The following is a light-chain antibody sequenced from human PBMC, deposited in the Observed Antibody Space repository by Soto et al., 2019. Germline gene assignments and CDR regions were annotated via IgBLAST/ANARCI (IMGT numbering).Light chain of an antibody. V-gene: IGKV3-20*01. Sequence: EIVLTQSPGTLSLSPGERATLSCRASQSVSSSYLAWYQQKPGQAPRLLIYGASTRATGIPDRVSGSGSGTDFTLTISRLEPEDFAVYYCQQYETSRTFGQGTKV. CDR3: QQYETSRT. CDR1: QSVSSSY. CDR2: GAS. J-gene: IGKJ1*01.